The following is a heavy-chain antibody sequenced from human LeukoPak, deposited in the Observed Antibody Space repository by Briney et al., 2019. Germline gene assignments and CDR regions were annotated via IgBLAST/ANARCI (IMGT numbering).Heavy chain of an antibody. CDR2: IYYSGST. CDR1: GGSISSYY. Sequence: PSETLSLTCTVSGGSISSYYWSWVRQPPGKGLEWIGYIYYSGSTNYNPSLKSRVTISVDTSKNQFSLKMSSVTAADTAVYYCASLRGYIDGYYFNYWGRGTLVTVSS. J-gene: IGHJ4*02. D-gene: IGHD5-18*01. CDR3: ASLRGYIDGYYFNY. V-gene: IGHV4-59*01.